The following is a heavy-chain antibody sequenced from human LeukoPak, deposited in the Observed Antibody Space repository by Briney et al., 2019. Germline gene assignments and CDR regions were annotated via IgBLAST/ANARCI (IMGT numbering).Heavy chain of an antibody. CDR2: INHSGST. D-gene: IGHD1-26*01. CDR3: ARGSVSGSYRSWFDP. Sequence: SETLSLTCAVYGGSFSGYYWSWIRQPPGKGLEWIGEINHSGSTNYNPSLKSRVTISVDTSKNQFSQKLSSVTAADTAVYYCARGSVSGSYRSWFDPWGQGTLVTVSS. J-gene: IGHJ5*02. CDR1: GGSFSGYY. V-gene: IGHV4-34*01.